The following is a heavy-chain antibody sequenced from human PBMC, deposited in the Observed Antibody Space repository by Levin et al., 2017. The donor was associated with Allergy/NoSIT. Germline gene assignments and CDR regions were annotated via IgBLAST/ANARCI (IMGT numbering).Heavy chain of an antibody. CDR1: GFTFRGSA. Sequence: GGSLRLSCAASGFTFRGSAMSWVRQAPGKGLEWVSAFSGGGDTYYADSVKGRFTVSRDTSKNTLFLQMNSLRAEDTALYYCAKEGLNRHFDFESWGQGTLVTVSS. CDR2: FSGGGDT. CDR3: AKEGLNRHFDFES. D-gene: IGHD3-9*01. V-gene: IGHV3-23*01. J-gene: IGHJ4*02.